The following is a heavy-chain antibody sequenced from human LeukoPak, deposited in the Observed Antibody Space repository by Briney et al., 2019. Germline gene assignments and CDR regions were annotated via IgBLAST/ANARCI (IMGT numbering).Heavy chain of an antibody. J-gene: IGHJ4*02. Sequence: ASGKVSCKVSGYTLTELSMHWVRQAPGKGLECMGGFDPEDGETIYAQKFQGRVTMTEDTSTDTAYMELGSLRSEDTAVDYCARSMYSGSYFVCDYWGQGTLVTVSS. CDR2: FDPEDGET. CDR1: GYTLTELS. V-gene: IGHV1-24*01. CDR3: ARSMYSGSYFVCDY. D-gene: IGHD1-26*01.